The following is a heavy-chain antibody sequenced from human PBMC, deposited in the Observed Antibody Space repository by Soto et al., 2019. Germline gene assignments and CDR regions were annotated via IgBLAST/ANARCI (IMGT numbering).Heavy chain of an antibody. J-gene: IGHJ6*02. Sequence: ASVKVSCKASGYTFSSYAMHWVRQAPGQRLEWMGWINAGNGNTKYSQKFQGRVTITTDTSASTAYMELRSLRSEDTAVYYCAIASPYYDILTGTGPYGMDVWGQGTTVTVSS. CDR1: GYTFSSYA. CDR3: AIASPYYDILTGTGPYGMDV. V-gene: IGHV1-3*01. D-gene: IGHD3-9*01. CDR2: INAGNGNT.